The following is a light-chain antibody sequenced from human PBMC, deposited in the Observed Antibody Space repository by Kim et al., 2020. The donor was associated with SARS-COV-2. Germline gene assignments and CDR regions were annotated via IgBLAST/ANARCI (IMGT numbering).Light chain of an antibody. CDR3: TSWDVSLTGPV. CDR1: SSIVGSNY. J-gene: IGLJ1*01. V-gene: IGLV1-47*01. Sequence: QSVLTQPSSVSGSPGQRVTISCSGRSSIVGSNYVFSYQRLPGTAPRLLIFRDDKRRSGVSDPFSGAKSGASASLVTSAVRSEEEAEYFCTSWDVSLTGPVFGSGTKVTVL. CDR2: RDD.